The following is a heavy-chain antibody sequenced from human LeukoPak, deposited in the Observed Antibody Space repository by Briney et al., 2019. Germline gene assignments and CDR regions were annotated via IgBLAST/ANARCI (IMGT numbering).Heavy chain of an antibody. CDR3: ARGTTIFVVVSYPDY. D-gene: IGHD3-3*01. V-gene: IGHV3-33*01. Sequence: GGSLRLSCAASGFTFSRYGMHWVRQAPGKGLEWVAVIWSDATNKYYADSVKGRFTISRDNSQNTLYLQMNSLRAEDTAVYYCARGTTIFVVVSYPDYWGQGTLVTVSS. J-gene: IGHJ4*02. CDR1: GFTFSRYG. CDR2: IWSDATNK.